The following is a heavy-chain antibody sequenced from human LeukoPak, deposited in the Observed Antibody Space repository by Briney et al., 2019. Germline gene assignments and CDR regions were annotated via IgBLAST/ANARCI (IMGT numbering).Heavy chain of an antibody. J-gene: IGHJ4*02. CDR1: GFTFSDYY. Sequence: GGSLRLSCAASGFTFSDYYMSWIRQAPGKGLEWVSLISGSGGSTYYADSVKGRFTISRDNSKNTLYLQMNSLRAEDTAVYYCAKEGQDYYDSSGYYYDYWGQGTLVTVSS. V-gene: IGHV3-23*01. CDR3: AKEGQDYYDSSGYYYDY. CDR2: ISGSGGST. D-gene: IGHD3-22*01.